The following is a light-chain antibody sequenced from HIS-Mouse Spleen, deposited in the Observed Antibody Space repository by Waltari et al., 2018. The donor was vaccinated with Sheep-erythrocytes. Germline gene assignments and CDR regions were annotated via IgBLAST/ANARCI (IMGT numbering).Light chain of an antibody. CDR1: KLGDKY. CDR2: QDT. CDR3: QAWDSSIVV. J-gene: IGLJ2*01. V-gene: IGLV3-1*01. Sequence: SSELTQPPSVSVSPGQTASITCSGDKLGDKYACWYQQKPGQSPVLVIYQDTKRPSGNPVRFSGSNSGNTATLTISGTQAMDEADYYCQAWDSSIVVFGGGTKLTVL.